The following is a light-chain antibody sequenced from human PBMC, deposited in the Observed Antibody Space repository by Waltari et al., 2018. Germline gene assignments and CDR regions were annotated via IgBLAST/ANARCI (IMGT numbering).Light chain of an antibody. CDR1: QSLGSSDGNTF. J-gene: IGKJ4*01. CDR2: KVS. CDR3: MQGTQWPPSLT. Sequence: DVVLTQSPPSLPVTLGQPASISCRSSQSLGSSDGNTFLNWFLQRPGQSPRRLIYKVSNRDSGVPDRFSGSGSGTDFTLKISRVEAEDVGIYYCMQGTQWPPSLTFGGGTKVEIK. V-gene: IGKV2-30*01.